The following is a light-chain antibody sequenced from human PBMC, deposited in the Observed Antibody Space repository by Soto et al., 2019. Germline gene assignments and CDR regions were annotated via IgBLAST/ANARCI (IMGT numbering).Light chain of an antibody. CDR3: CSYAGSYTWV. Sequence: QSALTQPRSVSGSPGHSVTISCTGTSRDVGGYNYVSWYQLHPGTAPKLMIYDVSKRPSGVPDRFSGSKSGNTASLTISGLQAEDEADYYCCSYAGSYTWVFGGGTKLTFL. CDR1: SRDVGGYNY. J-gene: IGLJ3*02. V-gene: IGLV2-11*01. CDR2: DVS.